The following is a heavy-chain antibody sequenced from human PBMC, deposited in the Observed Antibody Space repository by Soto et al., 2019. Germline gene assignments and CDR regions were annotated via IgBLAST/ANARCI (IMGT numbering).Heavy chain of an antibody. CDR3: ARVLYYGSGSYSPYGMDV. V-gene: IGHV1-69*01. CDR1: GVSFNNNG. CDR2: VSPPFRTS. Sequence: QVQLVQSGAEVKKPGSSVKVSCKTSGVSFNNNGIGWVRQAPGHGLEWMGGVSPPFRTSNYARKFQGRISTTAEASTGTVNMELSSLTSEDTAQYYCARVLYYGSGSYSPYGMDVWGQGTRVTVSS. J-gene: IGHJ6*02. D-gene: IGHD3-10*01.